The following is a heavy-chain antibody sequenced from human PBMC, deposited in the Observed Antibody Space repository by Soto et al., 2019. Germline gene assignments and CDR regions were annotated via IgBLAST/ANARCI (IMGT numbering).Heavy chain of an antibody. D-gene: IGHD6-19*01. Sequence: QVQLVQSGAEVKKPGASVKVSCKASGYTFTSYGISWVRQAPGQGLEWMGWISAYNGNTNYAQKLQGRVTMTTDTSQRRAYMELRSLRSDDTAEYSCARDLAVGLVDYWGQGTLVTVSS. CDR3: ARDLAVGLVDY. J-gene: IGHJ4*02. V-gene: IGHV1-18*01. CDR2: ISAYNGNT. CDR1: GYTFTSYG.